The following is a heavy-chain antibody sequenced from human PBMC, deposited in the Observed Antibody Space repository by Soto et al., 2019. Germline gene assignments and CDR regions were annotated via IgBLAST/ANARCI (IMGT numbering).Heavy chain of an antibody. Sequence: QVQLVQSGAEVKKPGASVKVSCKASGYTFTSYGISWVRQAPGPGLEWMGWISAYNGNTNYAQKLQGRVTMTTDTATSPAYMDLRSLTSDDTAVYYCARPYSSGWPYYYYYYMDVWGKGTTVTVSS. CDR3: ARPYSSGWPYYYYYYMDV. V-gene: IGHV1-18*01. CDR2: ISAYNGNT. CDR1: GYTFTSYG. J-gene: IGHJ6*03. D-gene: IGHD6-19*01.